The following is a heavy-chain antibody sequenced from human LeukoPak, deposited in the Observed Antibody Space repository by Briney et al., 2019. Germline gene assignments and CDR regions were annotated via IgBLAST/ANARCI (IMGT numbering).Heavy chain of an antibody. V-gene: IGHV3-7*01. D-gene: IGHD3-16*01. CDR3: AREITWQLTPI. Sequence: GGSLRLSCAASGFTFSNYWMSWVRQAPGKGMEWVGNIKEDGSEKYYVDSVKGRFTISRDNAKNSLYLQMDSLRAEDTAVYYCAREITWQLTPIWGQGTMVTVSS. CDR1: GFTFSNYW. CDR2: IKEDGSEK. J-gene: IGHJ3*02.